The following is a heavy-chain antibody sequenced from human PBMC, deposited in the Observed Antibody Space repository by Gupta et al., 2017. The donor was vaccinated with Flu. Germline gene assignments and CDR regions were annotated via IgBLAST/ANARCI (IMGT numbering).Heavy chain of an antibody. V-gene: IGHV3-11*01. Sequence: RTWIRQAPGKGLEWVSFMSGSGSAIYHADSVRGRFTISRDNTRNALYLQMNSLRVEDTAMYYCARNYDPIDYWGQGILVTVSS. J-gene: IGHJ4*02. CDR3: ARNYDPIDY. CDR2: MSGSGSAI. D-gene: IGHD3-3*01.